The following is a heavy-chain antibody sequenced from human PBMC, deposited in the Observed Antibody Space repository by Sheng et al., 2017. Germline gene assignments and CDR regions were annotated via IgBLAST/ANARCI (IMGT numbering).Heavy chain of an antibody. V-gene: IGHV3-7*01. CDR2: IKQDGSEK. Sequence: EVQLVESGGGLVQPGGSLRLSCAASGFTFSSYWMSWVRQAPGKGLEWVANIKQDGSEKYYVDSVKGRFTISRDNAKNSLYLQMNSLRAEDTAVYYCARDPGTAMATPIDYWGQGTLVTVSS. CDR1: GFTFSSYW. J-gene: IGHJ4*02. D-gene: IGHD5-18*01. CDR3: ARDPGTAMATPIDY.